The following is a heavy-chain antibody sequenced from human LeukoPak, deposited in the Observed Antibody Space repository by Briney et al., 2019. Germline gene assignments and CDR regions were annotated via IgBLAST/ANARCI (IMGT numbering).Heavy chain of an antibody. CDR3: ARGRQDVTMIVVVMTAVSYYLDV. V-gene: IGHV4-34*01. CDR2: MNPSGST. J-gene: IGHJ6*03. CDR1: GGSFSGYY. Sequence: NPSETLSLTCAVYGGSFSGYYWTWIRQTPGKGLEWIGEMNPSGSTNYNQSLKSRVTISVDTSKNQFSLKLSSVTAADTAVYYCARGRQDVTMIVVVMTAVSYYLDVWGKGTTVTVS. D-gene: IGHD3-22*01.